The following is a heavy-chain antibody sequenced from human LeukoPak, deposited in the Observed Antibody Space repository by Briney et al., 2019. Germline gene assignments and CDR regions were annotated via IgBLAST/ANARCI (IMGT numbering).Heavy chain of an antibody. D-gene: IGHD2-15*01. V-gene: IGHV3-23*01. CDR2: ISGSGGNT. CDR3: AKDHCSGGSCYFDY. J-gene: IGHJ4*02. CDR1: GFTFSSYA. Sequence: GGSLTLSCAASGFTFSSYAMTWVRQAPGKGLEWVSGISGSGGNTYYTDSVRGRLSISRDNAKNSLYLQMNSLRAEDMALYYCAKDHCSGGSCYFDYWGQGTLVTVSS.